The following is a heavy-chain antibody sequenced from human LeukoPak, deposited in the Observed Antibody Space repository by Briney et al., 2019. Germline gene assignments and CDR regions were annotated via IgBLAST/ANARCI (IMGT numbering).Heavy chain of an antibody. CDR1: GGSISSYY. V-gene: IGHV4-59*01. J-gene: IGHJ6*02. CDR2: IYYSGST. D-gene: IGHD1-26*01. Sequence: PSETLSLTCTVSGGSISSYYWSWIRQPPGKGLEWIGYIYYSGSTNYNPSLKSRATISVDTSKNQFSLKLSSVTAADTAVYYCARVSGSPTYYYYGMDVWGQGTTVTVSS. CDR3: ARVSGSPTYYYYGMDV.